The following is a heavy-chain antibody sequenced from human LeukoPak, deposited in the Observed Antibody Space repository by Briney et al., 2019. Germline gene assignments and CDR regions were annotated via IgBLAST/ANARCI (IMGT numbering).Heavy chain of an antibody. Sequence: PGGSLRLSCAASGFTFSTYAMNWVRQAPGKGLEWVSGISGSGAFTYYADSVKGRFTISRDNSKNTLFLQINSLRAEDTAVYYCARGYCSGGSCYPRGAFDMWGQGTMVTVSS. CDR3: ARGYCSGGSCYPRGAFDM. J-gene: IGHJ3*02. CDR2: ISGSGAFT. CDR1: GFTFSTYA. D-gene: IGHD2-15*01. V-gene: IGHV3-23*01.